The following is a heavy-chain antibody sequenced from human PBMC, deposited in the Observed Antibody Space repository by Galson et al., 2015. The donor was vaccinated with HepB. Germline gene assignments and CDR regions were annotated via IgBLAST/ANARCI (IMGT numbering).Heavy chain of an antibody. CDR2: ITNNGGST. CDR3: VRKAVGSFDY. Sequence: SLRLSCAASGFTFSGYSMYWVRQAPGKGLEYVSEITNNGGSTYYADSVKGRFTMSRDNSKNTLYLQMSSLRAEDTAVYYCVRKAVGSFDYWGQGTLVTVSS. V-gene: IGHV3-64D*06. CDR1: GFTFSGYS. J-gene: IGHJ4*02. D-gene: IGHD6-13*01.